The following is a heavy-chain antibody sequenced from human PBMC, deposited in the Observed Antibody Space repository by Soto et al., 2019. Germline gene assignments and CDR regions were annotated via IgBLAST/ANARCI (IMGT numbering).Heavy chain of an antibody. CDR3: ATLRREDSYDYSCYWAWHFYY. Sequence: ASVKVSCKASGYSFTSYYIHWVRQAPGQGPEWMGLINPSGGRTTYSQKFQGRVTMTTDTSTTTVYMELSALRSEDTALYYCATLRREDSYDYSCYWAWHFYYWGQGTLVTVSS. CDR1: GYSFTSYY. CDR2: INPSGGRT. V-gene: IGHV1-46*01. D-gene: IGHD3-16*01. J-gene: IGHJ4*02.